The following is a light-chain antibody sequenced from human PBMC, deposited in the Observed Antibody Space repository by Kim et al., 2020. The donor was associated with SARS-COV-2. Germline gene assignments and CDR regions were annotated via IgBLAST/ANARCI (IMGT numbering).Light chain of an antibody. CDR3: QKYNSAPWT. V-gene: IGKV1-27*01. CDR2: AAS. CDR1: QDIANS. Sequence: ASVGDRVTITCRASQDIANSLAWYQQKPGKVPQVLIYAASTLHSGVPSRFSGSGSGTEFTLTIGSLQTEDFATYYCQKYNSAPWTFGPGTKVDIK. J-gene: IGKJ1*01.